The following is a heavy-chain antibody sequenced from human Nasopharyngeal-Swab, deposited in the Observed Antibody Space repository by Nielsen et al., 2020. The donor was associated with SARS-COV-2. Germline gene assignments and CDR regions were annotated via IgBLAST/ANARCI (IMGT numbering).Heavy chain of an antibody. V-gene: IGHV4-59*01. CDR3: ARVVMVYAIYWFDP. D-gene: IGHD2-8*01. Sequence: WIRQPPGKGLEWIGYIYYSGSTNYNPSLKSRVTISVDTSKNQFSLKLSSVTAADTAVYYCARVVMVYAIYWFDPWGQGTLVTVPS. CDR2: IYYSGST. J-gene: IGHJ5*02.